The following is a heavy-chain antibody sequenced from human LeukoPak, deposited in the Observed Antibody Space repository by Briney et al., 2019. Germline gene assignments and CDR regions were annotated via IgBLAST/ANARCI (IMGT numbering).Heavy chain of an antibody. J-gene: IGHJ3*02. CDR3: AREGDISDAFDI. V-gene: IGHV4-59*12. CDR1: GGSISSYY. CDR2: IYYSGST. Sequence: PSETLSLTCTVSGGSISSYYWSWIRQPPGKGLEWIGYIYYSGSTYYNPSLKSRVTISVDRSKNQFSLKLSSVTAADTAVYYCAREGDISDAFDIWGQGTMVTVSS. D-gene: IGHD3-9*01.